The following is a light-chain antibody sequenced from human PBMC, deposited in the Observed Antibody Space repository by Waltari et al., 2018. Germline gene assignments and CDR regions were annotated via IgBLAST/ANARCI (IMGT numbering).Light chain of an antibody. Sequence: EIVLTQSPATLSLSPGERATLSCRASQSVRSYLAWYQQKPGQAPRLLIYDTSNRATGIQARFSGSGSGTDFTLTISSLEPEDFAVYYCQQRSTWYTFGQGTKLEIK. CDR2: DTS. J-gene: IGKJ2*01. CDR1: QSVRSY. CDR3: QQRSTWYT. V-gene: IGKV3-11*01.